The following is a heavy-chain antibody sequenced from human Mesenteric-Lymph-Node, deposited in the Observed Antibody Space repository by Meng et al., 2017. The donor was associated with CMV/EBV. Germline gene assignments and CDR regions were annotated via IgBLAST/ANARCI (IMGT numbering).Heavy chain of an antibody. CDR3: ARVYAGKYSSGWYRLSGVDY. J-gene: IGHJ4*02. Sequence: SVKVSCKASGGTFSSYAISWVRQAPGQGLEWMGGIIPIFGTANYAQKFQGRVTITTDESTSTAYMELSSLRSDDTAVYYCARVYAGKYSSGWYRLSGVDYWGQGTLVTVSS. CDR2: IIPIFGTA. V-gene: IGHV1-69*05. CDR1: GGTFSSYA. D-gene: IGHD6-19*01.